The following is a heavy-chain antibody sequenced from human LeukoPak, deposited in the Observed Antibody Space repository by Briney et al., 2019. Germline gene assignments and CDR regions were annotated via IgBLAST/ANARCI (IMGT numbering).Heavy chain of an antibody. J-gene: IGHJ4*02. CDR1: GGSISSSDYY. CDR2: SYYSGST. D-gene: IGHD6-13*01. CDR3: ARQPTGYYTSWYPDYFDN. V-gene: IGHV4-39*01. Sequence: PSETLSLTCSVSGGSISSSDYYWGWIRQPPGKGLEWIGSSYYSGSTYYNPSLKSRVTISVDTSKNQFSLKLSSVTAADTTLYCCARQPTGYYTSWYPDYFDNWGQGTLVTVSS.